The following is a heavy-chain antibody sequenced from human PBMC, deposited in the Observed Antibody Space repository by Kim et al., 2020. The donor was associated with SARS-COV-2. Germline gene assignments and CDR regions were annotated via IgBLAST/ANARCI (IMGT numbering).Heavy chain of an antibody. CDR2: IYYSGST. CDR1: GGSISSYY. Sequence: SETLSLTCTVSGGSISSYYWSWIRQPPGKGLEWIGYIYYSGSTNYNPSLKSRVTISVDTSKNQFSLKLSSVTAADTAVYYCARGSGYSYGPPHPWGQGTLVTVSS. CDR3: ARGSGYSYGPPHP. J-gene: IGHJ5*02. V-gene: IGHV4-59*01. D-gene: IGHD5-18*01.